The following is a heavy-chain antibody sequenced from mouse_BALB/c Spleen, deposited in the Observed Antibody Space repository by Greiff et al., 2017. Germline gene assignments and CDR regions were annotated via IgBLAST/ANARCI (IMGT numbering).Heavy chain of an antibody. Sequence: DVMLVESGGGLVKPGGSLKLSCAASGFTFSDYYMYWVRQTPEKRLEWVATISDGGSYTYYPDSVKGRFTISRDNAKNNLYLQMSSLKSEDTAMYYCARDGNWAHFDYWGQGTTLTVSS. CDR3: ARDGNWAHFDY. D-gene: IGHD4-1*01. CDR2: ISDGGSYT. CDR1: GFTFSDYY. V-gene: IGHV5-4*02. J-gene: IGHJ2*01.